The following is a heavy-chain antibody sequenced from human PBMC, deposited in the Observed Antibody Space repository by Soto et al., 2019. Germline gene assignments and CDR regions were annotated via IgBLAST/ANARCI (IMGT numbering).Heavy chain of an antibody. D-gene: IGHD3-9*01. CDR2: IYYSGST. Sequence: KASETLSLTCTVSGGSISSGGYYWSWIRQHPGKGLEWIGYIYYSGSTYYNPSLKSRVTISVDTSKNQFSLKLSSVTAADTAVYYCARVRVLRYFDWLLNPEWFDPWGQGTLVTVSS. J-gene: IGHJ5*02. CDR1: GGSISSGGYY. V-gene: IGHV4-31*03. CDR3: ARVRVLRYFDWLLNPEWFDP.